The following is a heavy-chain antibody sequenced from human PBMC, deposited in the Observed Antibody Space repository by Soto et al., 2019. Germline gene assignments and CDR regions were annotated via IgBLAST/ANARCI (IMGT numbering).Heavy chain of an antibody. D-gene: IGHD3-3*01. Sequence: ASVKVSCKASGYTFTSYGISWVRQAPGQGLEWMGWISAYNGNTNYAQKLQGRVTMTTDTSTSTAYMELRSLRSDDTAVYYCARMVPRYDFWSGVLNEYWGQGTMVTVSS. CDR2: ISAYNGNT. CDR3: ARMVPRYDFWSGVLNEY. CDR1: GYTFTSYG. V-gene: IGHV1-18*01. J-gene: IGHJ4*03.